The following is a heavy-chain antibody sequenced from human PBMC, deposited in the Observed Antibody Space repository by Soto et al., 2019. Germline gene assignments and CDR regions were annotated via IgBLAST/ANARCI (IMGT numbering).Heavy chain of an antibody. V-gene: IGHV4-61*01. CDR1: GASVSSATHY. D-gene: IGHD6-13*01. J-gene: IGHJ4*02. CDR3: ARYRREAVAGYTLDN. Sequence: SETLSLTCTVSGASVSSATHYWNWIRQPPGKPLEWIGYIYYSGTTNYNPSLRSRVTISLDRSNDQFSLKLSSVTAADTAVYYCARYRREAVAGYTLDNWGQGILVTVS. CDR2: IYYSGTT.